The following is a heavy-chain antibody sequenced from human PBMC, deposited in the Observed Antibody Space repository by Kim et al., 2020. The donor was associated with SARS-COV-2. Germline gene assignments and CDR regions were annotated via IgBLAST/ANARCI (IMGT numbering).Heavy chain of an antibody. Sequence: ASVKVSCKASGYTFTNYAMNWVQQAPGQGLEWMGWINTNTGNPTYAQGFTGRFVFSLDTSVSTAYLQISSLKAEDTAVYYCARDHVTIFGGINYYYYMYVWGKGTTVTVSS. CDR1: GYTFTNYA. D-gene: IGHD3-3*01. CDR3: ARDHVTIFGGINYYYYMYV. V-gene: IGHV7-4-1*02. CDR2: INTNTGNP. J-gene: IGHJ6*03.